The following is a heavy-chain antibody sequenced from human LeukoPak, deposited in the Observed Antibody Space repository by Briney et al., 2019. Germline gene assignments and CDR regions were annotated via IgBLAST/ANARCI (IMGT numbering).Heavy chain of an antibody. CDR2: ISSSSSYI. CDR3: ARGLADAFDI. J-gene: IGHJ3*02. Sequence: GGSLRLSCAAPGFTFSSYSMNWVRQAPGKGLEWVSSISSSSSYIYYADSVKGRYTISRDNAKNSLYLQMNSLRAEDTAVYYCARGLADAFDIWGQGTMVTVSS. V-gene: IGHV3-21*01. CDR1: GFTFSSYS.